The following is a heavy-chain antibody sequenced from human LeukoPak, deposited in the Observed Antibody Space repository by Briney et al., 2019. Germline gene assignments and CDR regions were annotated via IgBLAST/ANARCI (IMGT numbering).Heavy chain of an antibody. CDR1: GGSISSGYYY. CDR3: ARRSNGFDI. D-gene: IGHD5/OR15-5a*01. Sequence: SETLSLTCTVSGGSISSGYYYWNWIRQPAGKGLEWIGRIYTSGGTNYTPSLKSPVTISLARSQNQSALKPTSVTAADTAVYYCARRSNGFDIWGQGTMVTVSS. J-gene: IGHJ3*02. V-gene: IGHV4-61*02. CDR2: IYTSGGT.